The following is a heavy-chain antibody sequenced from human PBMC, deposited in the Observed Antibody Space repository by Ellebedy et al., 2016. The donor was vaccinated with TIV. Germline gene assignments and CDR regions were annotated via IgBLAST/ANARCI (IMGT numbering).Heavy chain of an antibody. J-gene: IGHJ4*02. CDR2: IYPNSGDT. CDR1: GYTFTDYH. CDR3: ASVTFSSLSPFDY. V-gene: IGHV1-2*02. D-gene: IGHD2-2*01. Sequence: AASVKVTCKTSGYTFTDYHMHWVRQAPGQGLEWMGWIYPNSGDTGYAQKFQGRVTMTRDTSITTAYMELTRLTSDDTAVYYCASVTFSSLSPFDYWGQGTLVTVSS.